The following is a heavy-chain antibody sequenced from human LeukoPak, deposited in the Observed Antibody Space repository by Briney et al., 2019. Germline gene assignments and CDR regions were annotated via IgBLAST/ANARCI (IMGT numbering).Heavy chain of an antibody. J-gene: IGHJ4*02. Sequence: GGSLRLSCAASGFTFSSHAMSWVRQALGKGLKWVSGINDSGDYTYYTDSVKGRFTISRDNSKNTLYLQMSSLRAEDTAVYFCAKADCGSSRCHPDYWGQGTLVTISS. V-gene: IGHV3-23*01. CDR1: GFTFSSHA. D-gene: IGHD2-2*01. CDR2: INDSGDYT. CDR3: AKADCGSSRCHPDY.